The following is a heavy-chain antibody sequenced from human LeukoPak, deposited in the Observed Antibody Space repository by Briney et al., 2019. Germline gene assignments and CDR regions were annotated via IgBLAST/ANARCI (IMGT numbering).Heavy chain of an antibody. V-gene: IGHV4-34*01. CDR1: GGSFSGYY. D-gene: IGHD5-12*01. CDR3: ARRPHGYKNDY. CDR2: INHSGST. Sequence: SETLSLTCAAYGGSFSGYYWSWIRQPPGKGLEWIGEINHSGSTNYNPSLKSRVTISVDTSKNQFSLKLSSVTAADTAVYYCARRPHGYKNDYWGQGTLVTVSS. J-gene: IGHJ4*02.